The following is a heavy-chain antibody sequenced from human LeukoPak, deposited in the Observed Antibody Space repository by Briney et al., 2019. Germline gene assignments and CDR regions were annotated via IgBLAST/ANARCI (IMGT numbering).Heavy chain of an antibody. V-gene: IGHV3-23*01. CDR1: GFTFSSYA. CDR3: AKSRDESRGASNY. Sequence: PGGSLRLSCAASGFTFSSYAMNWVRQAPGKGLEWVSFISGSGDTTYYADSVKGRFTISRDSSKNTLYLQMNSLRAEDTAVYYCAKSRDESRGASNYWGQGTLVTVSS. J-gene: IGHJ4*02. CDR2: ISGSGDTT. D-gene: IGHD1-26*01.